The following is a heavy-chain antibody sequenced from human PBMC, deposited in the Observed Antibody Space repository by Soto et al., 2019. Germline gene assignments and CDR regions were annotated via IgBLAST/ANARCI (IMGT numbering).Heavy chain of an antibody. CDR3: GILRAVGTGHNYLYFYGMDV. D-gene: IGHD3-10*01. CDR1: GYSFTSYW. V-gene: IGHV5-51*01. Sequence: GESLKISCKGSGYSFTSYWIGWVRQMPGKGLEWMGMIYPGDCDTRYSPSFQGQGTISADKSISTAYLQGSSRKAWGPAMDYCGILRAVGTGHNYLYFYGMDVWGQGTTGTVS. CDR2: IYPGDCDT. J-gene: IGHJ6*02.